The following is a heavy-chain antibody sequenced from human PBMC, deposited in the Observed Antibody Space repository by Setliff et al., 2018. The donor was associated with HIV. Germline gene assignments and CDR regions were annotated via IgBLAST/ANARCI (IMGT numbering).Heavy chain of an antibody. J-gene: IGHJ6*03. V-gene: IGHV4-4*08. CDR2: IYTSGIT. CDR1: GDSISSYY. Sequence: SETLSLTCTVSGDSISSYYWSWIRQPPGKGLEWIGYIYTSGITDYNPSLKSRVTISGDTYKNQFSLKLSSVTAADTAVYYCARDRRGYYYGSGSCYMDVWGTGTTVTVSS. D-gene: IGHD3-10*01. CDR3: ARDRRGYYYGSGSCYMDV.